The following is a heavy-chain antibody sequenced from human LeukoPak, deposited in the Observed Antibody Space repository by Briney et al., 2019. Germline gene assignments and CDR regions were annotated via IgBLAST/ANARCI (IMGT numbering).Heavy chain of an antibody. CDR1: GFTFRIYS. Sequence: GGSLRLSCAASGFTFRIYSMNGVPQATGKGREGVSYMGCGGGTIYYADSVKGRLTISRDNANNSLYLQMNSLRDEGTAVYYCARDSQYAFDIWGQGTMVTVSS. J-gene: IGHJ3*02. V-gene: IGHV3-48*02. CDR3: ARDSQYAFDI. CDR2: MGCGGGTI.